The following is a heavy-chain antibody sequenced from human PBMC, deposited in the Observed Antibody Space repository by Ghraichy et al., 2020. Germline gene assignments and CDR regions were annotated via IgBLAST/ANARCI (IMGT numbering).Heavy chain of an antibody. D-gene: IGHD3-22*01. CDR3: GRVRGYYDSSGYDYYFDV. CDR1: GFSFSSYW. J-gene: IGHJ4*02. V-gene: IGHV3-74*01. Sequence: ESLNISCAASGFSFSSYWMHWVRQAPGKGLVWVSRINSDGSSASYADSVKGRFTISRDNAKNTLYLQMDSLRAEDTAVYYCGRVRGYYDSSGYDYYFDVWGRGTPVTVSS. CDR2: INSDGSSA.